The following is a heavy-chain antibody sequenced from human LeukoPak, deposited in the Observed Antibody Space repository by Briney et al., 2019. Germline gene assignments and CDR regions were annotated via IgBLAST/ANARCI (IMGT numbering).Heavy chain of an antibody. CDR3: ARGRPYETRITMVRSPSDY. D-gene: IGHD3-10*01. V-gene: IGHV1-18*01. J-gene: IGHJ4*02. CDR2: ISAYNGNT. Sequence: GASVKVSCKASGYTFTSYGISWVRQAPGQGLEWMGWISAYNGNTNYAQKLQGRVTMTTDTSTSTAYMELSSLRSEDTAVYYCARGRPYETRITMVRSPSDYWGQGTLVTVSS. CDR1: GYTFTSYG.